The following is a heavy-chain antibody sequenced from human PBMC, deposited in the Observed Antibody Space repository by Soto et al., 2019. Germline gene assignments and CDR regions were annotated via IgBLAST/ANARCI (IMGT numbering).Heavy chain of an antibody. V-gene: IGHV4-4*02. Sequence: SETLSLTCAVSGGSFTSNNWWTWVRQPPGQGLEWIGEIHRTGSTNYNPSLKSRVTISLDKSENQFSLKVTSLTAADTAVYYCASRDPGTSVDYWGQGTLVTVSS. CDR3: ASRDPGTSVDY. CDR1: GGSFTSNNW. D-gene: IGHD1-7*01. CDR2: IHRTGST. J-gene: IGHJ4*02.